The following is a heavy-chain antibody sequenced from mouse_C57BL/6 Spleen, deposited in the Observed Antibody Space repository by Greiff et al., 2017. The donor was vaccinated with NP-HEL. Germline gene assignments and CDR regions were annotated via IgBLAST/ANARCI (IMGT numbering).Heavy chain of an antibody. D-gene: IGHD3-3*01. CDR3: TREGDSPYYFDY. J-gene: IGHJ2*01. CDR2: ISSGGDYI. Sequence: EVQVVESGEGLVKPGGSLKLSCAASGFTFSSYAMSWVRQTPEKRLEWVAYISSGGDYIYYADTVKGRFTISRDNARNTLYLQMSSLKSEDTAMYYCTREGDSPYYFDYWGQGTTLTVSS. CDR1: GFTFSSYA. V-gene: IGHV5-9-1*02.